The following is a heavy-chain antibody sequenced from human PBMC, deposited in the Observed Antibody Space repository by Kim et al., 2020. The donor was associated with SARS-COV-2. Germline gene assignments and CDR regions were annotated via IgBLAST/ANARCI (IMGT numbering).Heavy chain of an antibody. CDR3: ARGGNSHASWRYYIDY. D-gene: IGHD3-16*01. CDR1: GAFNSDFY. J-gene: IGHJ4*02. V-gene: IGHV4-59*01. CDR2: LHYSGNT. Sequence: SETLSLTCTVSGAFNSDFYWTWIRQSPGKGLEWIGYLHYSGNTNFNPSLKSRITISIDTSRNQFSMKLNSLTAADTAVYYCARGGNSHASWRYYIDYWGQGALVTVSS.